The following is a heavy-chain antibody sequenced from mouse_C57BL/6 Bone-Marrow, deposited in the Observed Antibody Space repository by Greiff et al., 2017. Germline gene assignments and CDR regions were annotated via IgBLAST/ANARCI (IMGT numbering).Heavy chain of an antibody. Sequence: QVQLQQSGAELARPGASVKLSCQASGYTFPSYGISWVKQRTGQGLEWIGEIYPRSGNTYYNEKFKGKATLTADKSSSTAYMELRSLTSEDSAVYFCARRGFTTVVATYYYAMDYWGQGNSGTASS. J-gene: IGHJ4*01. D-gene: IGHD1-1*01. CDR2: IYPRSGNT. CDR3: ARRGFTTVVATYYYAMDY. CDR1: GYTFPSYG. V-gene: IGHV1-81*01.